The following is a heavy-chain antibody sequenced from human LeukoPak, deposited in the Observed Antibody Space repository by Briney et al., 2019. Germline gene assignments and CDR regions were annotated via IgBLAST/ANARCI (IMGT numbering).Heavy chain of an antibody. J-gene: IGHJ5*02. V-gene: IGHV1-69*01. CDR1: GGTFSSYA. Sequence: SVKVSRKASGGTFSSYAISWVRQAPGQGLEWMGGIIPIFGTANYAQKFQGRVTITADESTSTAYMELSSLRSEDTAVYYCASAALDDYSNAEGWFDPWGQGTLVTVSS. D-gene: IGHD4-11*01. CDR2: IIPIFGTA. CDR3: ASAALDDYSNAEGWFDP.